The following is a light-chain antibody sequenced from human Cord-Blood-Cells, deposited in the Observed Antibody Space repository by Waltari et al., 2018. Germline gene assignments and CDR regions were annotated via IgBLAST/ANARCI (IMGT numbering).Light chain of an antibody. CDR1: QDISNY. CDR3: QQYDNLLT. V-gene: IGKV1-33*01. Sequence: DIQMTQSPSSLSASVGDSVHITCQASQDISNYFNWYQQKPGKPPKLLIYDASNLETGVPSRFSGSGSGTDFTFTISSLQPEDIATYYRQQYDNLLTFGGGTKVEIK. J-gene: IGKJ4*01. CDR2: DAS.